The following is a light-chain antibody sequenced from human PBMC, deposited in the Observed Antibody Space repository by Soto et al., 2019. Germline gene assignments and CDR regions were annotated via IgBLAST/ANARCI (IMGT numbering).Light chain of an antibody. Sequence: EIVLTQSPGTLSLSPGERATLSCRASQSVSSSYLAWYQQKPGQAPRFLIYGASSRATGIPDRFSGSGSGTEFTLTISSLQPDDFATYYCQQYNSYPITFGQGTRLEIK. J-gene: IGKJ5*01. CDR1: QSVSSSY. CDR2: GAS. V-gene: IGKV3-20*01. CDR3: QQYNSYPIT.